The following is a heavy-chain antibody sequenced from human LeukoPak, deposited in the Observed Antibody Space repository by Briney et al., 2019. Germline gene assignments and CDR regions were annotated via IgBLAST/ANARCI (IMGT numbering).Heavy chain of an antibody. J-gene: IGHJ4*02. D-gene: IGHD1-26*01. CDR2: MSHDGSSN. V-gene: IGHV3-30-3*01. Sequence: GGSLRLSCAASGFTFYTHALHWVRQAPGKGLEWVAVMSHDGSSNYYADSMKGRFTISRDNSKNTLYLQMNSLRIEDTAVYYCTRGSGSYSANFDYWGQGTLVTVSS. CDR1: GFTFYTHA. CDR3: TRGSGSYSANFDY.